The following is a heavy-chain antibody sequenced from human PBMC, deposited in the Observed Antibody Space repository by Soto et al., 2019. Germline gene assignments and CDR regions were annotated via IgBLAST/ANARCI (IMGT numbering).Heavy chain of an antibody. Sequence: QVQLQESGPGLLKPSQTLSLTCTVSRGSINSGGYYWHWIRQHPGKGLEWIGYVFHSGSTYYNPSFRSRVTTSMDTSKNQFSLNLSSVTAADTAIYYCARGGGEDNYFGPWGQGILVTVSS. CDR2: VFHSGST. D-gene: IGHD3-16*01. J-gene: IGHJ5*02. V-gene: IGHV4-31*03. CDR3: ARGGGEDNYFGP. CDR1: RGSINSGGYY.